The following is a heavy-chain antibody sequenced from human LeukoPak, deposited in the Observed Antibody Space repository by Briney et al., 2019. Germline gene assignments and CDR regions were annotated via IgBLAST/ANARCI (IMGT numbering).Heavy chain of an antibody. J-gene: IGHJ4*02. D-gene: IGHD6-13*01. Sequence: TSETLSLTCAVYGGSFSGYYWSWIRQPPGKGLEWIGEINHSGSTNYNPSLKSRVTISVDTSKNQFSLKLSSVTAADTAVYYCAGGGQSYSSSWYRGIDYWGQGTLVTVS. CDR2: INHSGST. CDR1: GGSFSGYY. CDR3: AGGGQSYSSSWYRGIDY. V-gene: IGHV4-34*01.